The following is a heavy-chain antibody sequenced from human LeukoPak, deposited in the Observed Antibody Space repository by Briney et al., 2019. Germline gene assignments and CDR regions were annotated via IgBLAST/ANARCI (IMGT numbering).Heavy chain of an antibody. Sequence: SETLSLTCAVYGGSFSGYYWSWIRQPPGKGLEWIGEINHSGSTNYNPSLKSRVTISVDTSKNQFSLKLSSVTAADTAVYYCASFPPYMVRTDAFDIWGQGTMVTVSS. CDR3: ASFPPYMVRTDAFDI. J-gene: IGHJ3*02. CDR2: INHSGST. CDR1: GGSFSGYY. V-gene: IGHV4-34*01. D-gene: IGHD3-10*01.